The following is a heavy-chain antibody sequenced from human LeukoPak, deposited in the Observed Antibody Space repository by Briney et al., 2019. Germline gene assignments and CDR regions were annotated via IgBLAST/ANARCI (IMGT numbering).Heavy chain of an antibody. CDR3: ARDRDCSSTSCYPLKQY. V-gene: IGHV3-7*01. J-gene: IGHJ4*02. CDR2: IKQDESEK. D-gene: IGHD2-2*01. CDR1: GFTFSTYW. Sequence: GGSLRLSCVASGFTFSTYWMSWVRQAPGKGLEWVANIKQDESEKYYVDSVKGRFTISRDNAKNSLYLQMNSLRAEDTAVYYCARDRDCSSTSCYPLKQYWGQGTLVTVSS.